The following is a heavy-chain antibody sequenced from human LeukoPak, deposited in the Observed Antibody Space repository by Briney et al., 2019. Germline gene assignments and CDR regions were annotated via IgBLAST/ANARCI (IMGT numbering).Heavy chain of an antibody. CDR1: GFTFSSYA. CDR2: ISGSGGST. CDR3: AKDAYDSSGPSVYFDY. J-gene: IGHJ4*02. Sequence: GGSLRLSCAASGFTFSSYAMSWVRQAPGKGLEWVSAISGSGGSTYYADSVKGRFTISRDNSKNTLYLQMNSLRAGDTAVYYCAKDAYDSSGPSVYFDYWGQGTLVTVSS. D-gene: IGHD3-22*01. V-gene: IGHV3-23*01.